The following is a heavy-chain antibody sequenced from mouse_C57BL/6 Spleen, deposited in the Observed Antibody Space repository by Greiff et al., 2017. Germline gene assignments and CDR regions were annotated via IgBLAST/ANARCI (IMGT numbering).Heavy chain of an antibody. V-gene: IGHV10-1*01. J-gene: IGHJ3*01. Sequence: EVNLVESGGGLVQPKGSLKLSCAASGFSFNTYAMNWVRQAPGKGLEWVARIRSKSNNYATYYADSVKDRFTISRDDSESMLYLQMNNLKTEDTAMYYCVRPGYSNYGFAYWGQGTLVTVSA. D-gene: IGHD2-5*01. CDR2: IRSKSNNYAT. CDR3: VRPGYSNYGFAY. CDR1: GFSFNTYA.